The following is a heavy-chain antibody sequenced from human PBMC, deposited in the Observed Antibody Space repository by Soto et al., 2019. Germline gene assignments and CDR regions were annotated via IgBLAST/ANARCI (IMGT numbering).Heavy chain of an antibody. V-gene: IGHV1-69*01. CDR2: IIPIFGTA. Sequence: TSLKVSCNTSGGTFSSYAISSVRQAPGQGLEWMGGIIPIFGTANYAQKFQGRVTITADESTSTAYMELSSLRSEDTAVYYCRAVAGPVDYWGQGTLVTVSS. J-gene: IGHJ4*02. D-gene: IGHD6-19*01. CDR3: RAVAGPVDY. CDR1: GGTFSSYA.